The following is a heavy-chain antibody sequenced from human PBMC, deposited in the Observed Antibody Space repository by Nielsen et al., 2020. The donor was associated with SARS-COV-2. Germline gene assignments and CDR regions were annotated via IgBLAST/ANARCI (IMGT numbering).Heavy chain of an antibody. CDR1: GYTFTSYD. CDR2: MNPNSGNT. Sequence: ASVKVSCKASGYTFTSYDINWVRQATGQGLEWMGWMNPNSGNTGYAQKFQGRVTMTRDTSISTAYMELSRLRSDDTAVYYCARDSSSWTYNWFDPWGQGTLVTVSS. J-gene: IGHJ5*02. D-gene: IGHD6-13*01. V-gene: IGHV1-8*01. CDR3: ARDSSSWTYNWFDP.